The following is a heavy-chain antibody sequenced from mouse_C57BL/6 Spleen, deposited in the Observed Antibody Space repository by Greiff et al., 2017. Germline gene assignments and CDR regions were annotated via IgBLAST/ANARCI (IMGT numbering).Heavy chain of an antibody. Sequence: VQLQQPGAELVRPGSSVKLSCKASGYTFTSYWMHWVKQRPIQGLEWIGNIDPSDSETHYNQKFKDKATLTVDKSSSTAYMQLSSLTSEDSAVYYCARYYSNYEYFDVWGTGTTVTVSS. V-gene: IGHV1-52*01. CDR1: GYTFTSYW. CDR2: IDPSDSET. J-gene: IGHJ1*03. D-gene: IGHD2-5*01. CDR3: ARYYSNYEYFDV.